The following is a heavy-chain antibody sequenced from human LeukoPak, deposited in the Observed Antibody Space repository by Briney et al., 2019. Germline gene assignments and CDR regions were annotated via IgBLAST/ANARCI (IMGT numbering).Heavy chain of an antibody. Sequence: GGSLRLSCAASGFTFSSYAMSWVRQAPGKGLEWVSAISGSGGSTYYADSVKGRFTISRDNSKNTLYLQMNSLRAEDTAVYYCAQTDSSSWYDAAGIDYWGQGTLVTVSS. D-gene: IGHD6-13*01. CDR1: GFTFSSYA. V-gene: IGHV3-23*01. CDR3: AQTDSSSWYDAAGIDY. CDR2: ISGSGGST. J-gene: IGHJ4*02.